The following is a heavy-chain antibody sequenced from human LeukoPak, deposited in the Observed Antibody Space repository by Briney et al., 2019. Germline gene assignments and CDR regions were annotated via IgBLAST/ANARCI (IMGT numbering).Heavy chain of an antibody. J-gene: IGHJ4*02. Sequence: GGSLRLSCAASGFTFSRYAMSWVRQAPGKGLEWVSLISVSGRNTHYADSVKGRFTISRDNSKNTLYLQMNSLRAEDTAVYYCAKALAAAGSHNDYWGQGTLVTVSS. CDR1: GFTFSRYA. V-gene: IGHV3-23*01. CDR3: AKALAAAGSHNDY. D-gene: IGHD6-13*01. CDR2: ISVSGRNT.